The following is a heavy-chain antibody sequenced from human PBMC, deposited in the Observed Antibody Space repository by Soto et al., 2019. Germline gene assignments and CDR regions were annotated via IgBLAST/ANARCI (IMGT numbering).Heavy chain of an antibody. V-gene: IGHV3-23*01. CDR2: ISGSGGST. J-gene: IGHJ4*02. Sequence: PXGSLRRTSAASGFTFSSYSMSWVRQAPGKGLEWVSAISGSGGSTYYADSVKGRFTISRDNSKNTLYLQMNSLRAEDTAVYYCAKDRAYGDPEYWGQGTLVTV. CDR1: GFTFSSYS. CDR3: AKDRAYGDPEY. D-gene: IGHD4-17*01.